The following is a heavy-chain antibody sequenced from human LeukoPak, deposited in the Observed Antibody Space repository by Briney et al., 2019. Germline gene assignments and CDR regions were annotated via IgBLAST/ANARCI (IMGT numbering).Heavy chain of an antibody. CDR2: ISSSGSTI. J-gene: IGHJ5*02. D-gene: IGHD3-3*01. Sequence: GGSLRLSCAASGFTFSDYWMSWIRQAPGKGLEWVSYISSSGSTIYYADSVKGRFTISRDNAKNPLYLQMNSLRAEDTAVYYCARDGRAIFGVVIGPGWFDPWGQGTLVTVSS. CDR3: ARDGRAIFGVVIGPGWFDP. CDR1: GFTFSDYW. V-gene: IGHV3-11*04.